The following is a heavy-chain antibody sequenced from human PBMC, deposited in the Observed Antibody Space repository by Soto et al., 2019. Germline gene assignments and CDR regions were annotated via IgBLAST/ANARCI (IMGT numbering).Heavy chain of an antibody. CDR2: TYHSGST. CDR1: GGSISSSNW. J-gene: IGHJ6*02. D-gene: IGHD3-3*01. CDR3: ARVRFLGGYYYGMDV. V-gene: IGHV4-4*02. Sequence: QVQLQESGPGLVKPSGTLSLTCAVSGGSISSSNWWSWVRQPPGKGLEWIGETYHSGSTNYNPTLKSRVTISVDKYKNQFPVKLSSVTAADTAVYYCARVRFLGGYYYGMDVWGQGTKVTVSS.